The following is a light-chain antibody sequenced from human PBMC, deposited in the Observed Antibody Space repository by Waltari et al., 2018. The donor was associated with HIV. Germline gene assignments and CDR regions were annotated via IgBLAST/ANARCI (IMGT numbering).Light chain of an antibody. CDR2: GAS. CDR3: HQYGTSPQT. J-gene: IGKJ2*01. CDR1: QTVTSNY. V-gene: IGKV3-20*01. Sequence: EIVLMQSPRTLSLSPGERATLSCRASQTVTSNYLAWYQMKPGQAHRLLIYGASIRATGVPDKFSGSGSGTDFTLTIGRLQPEDFAVYYCHQYGTSPQTFGQGSKVEIK.